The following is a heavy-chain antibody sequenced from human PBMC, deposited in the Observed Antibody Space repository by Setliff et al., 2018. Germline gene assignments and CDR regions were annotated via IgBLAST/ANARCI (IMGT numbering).Heavy chain of an antibody. V-gene: IGHV1-18*04. CDR3: ARDRPEVVIDAARALFDY. J-gene: IGHJ4*02. D-gene: IGHD2-15*01. CDR2: MSV. Sequence: ASVKVSCKASGYTFNNYGINWVRQAPGQGFEWMGWMSVYAQKFQGRVTMTTDTPTSTAYMELRSLRSDDTAVYYCARDRPEVVIDAARALFDYWGQGALVTVSS. CDR1: GYTFNNYG.